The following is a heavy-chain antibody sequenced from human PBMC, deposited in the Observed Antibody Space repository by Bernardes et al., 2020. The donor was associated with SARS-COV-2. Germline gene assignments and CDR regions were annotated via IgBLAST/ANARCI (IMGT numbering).Heavy chain of an antibody. J-gene: IGHJ3*02. Sequence: ASVKVSCKASGYTFTSYYMHWVRQAPGQGLEWMGIINPSGGSTSYAQKFQGRVTMTRDTSTSTVYMELSSLRSEDTAVYYCARAKTYYYDSSGYYPHDAFDIWGQGTMVTVSS. CDR1: GYTFTSYY. D-gene: IGHD3-22*01. CDR2: INPSGGST. V-gene: IGHV1-46*01. CDR3: ARAKTYYYDSSGYYPHDAFDI.